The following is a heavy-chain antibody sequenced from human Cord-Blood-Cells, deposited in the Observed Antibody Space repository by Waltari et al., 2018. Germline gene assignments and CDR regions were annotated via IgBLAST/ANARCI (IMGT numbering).Heavy chain of an antibody. CDR2: IYHSGST. Sequence: QVQLQESGPGLVKPSGTLSLTCAVSGGSISSSNWWSWVRQPPGKGLEWIGEIYHSGSTNYNPPLKSRYTISVDKSKTQFSLRLSSGTAADTAVYYCARGGGGGGRSAFDIWGQGTMVTVSS. V-gene: IGHV4-4*02. CDR3: ARGGGGGGRSAFDI. CDR1: GGSISSSNW. D-gene: IGHD3-16*01. J-gene: IGHJ3*02.